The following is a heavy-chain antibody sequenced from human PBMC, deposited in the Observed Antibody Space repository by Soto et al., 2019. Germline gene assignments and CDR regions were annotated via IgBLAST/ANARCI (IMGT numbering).Heavy chain of an antibody. CDR3: ARGRVRRTGVDP. CDR2: MNPDSGNT. V-gene: IGHV1-8*01. CDR1: GYTFTNYD. Sequence: QVQLVQSGAEVKKPGASVKVSCKASGYTFTNYDIHWVRQARGQGLEWMGWMNPDSGNTGQSKQFQGRVTMTRDTSISTAYREMSSLRPEDTAVYYGARGRVRRTGVDPWGQGTRVTVPP. J-gene: IGHJ5*02. D-gene: IGHD7-27*01.